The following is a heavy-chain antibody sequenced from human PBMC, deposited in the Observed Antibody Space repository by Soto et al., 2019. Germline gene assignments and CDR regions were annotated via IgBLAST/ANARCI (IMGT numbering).Heavy chain of an antibody. J-gene: IGHJ4*02. CDR3: VKGRCHTCYSPDS. V-gene: IGHV3-23*01. D-gene: IGHD2-15*01. Sequence: VQLLESGGGLVQPGGSLRLSCAASGFTFGSYAMSWVRQAPGKGLELVSTISGSGRDTYYADSEKGRFTISRDNPKNTLYLQINSLRADDTAFYYCVKGRCHTCYSPDSWGQGTLVTVSS. CDR2: ISGSGRDT. CDR1: GFTFGSYA.